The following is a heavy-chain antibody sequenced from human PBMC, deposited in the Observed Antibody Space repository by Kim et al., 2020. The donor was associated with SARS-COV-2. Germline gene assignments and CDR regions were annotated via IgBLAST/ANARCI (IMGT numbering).Heavy chain of an antibody. Sequence: GGSLRLSCAASGFTFSSYGMHWVRQAPGKGLEWVAVISYDGSNKYYADSVKGRFTISRDNSKNTLYLQMNSLRAEDTAVYYCAKVVYSSSWPDAFDIWGQGTMVTVSS. J-gene: IGHJ3*02. CDR1: GFTFSSYG. CDR2: ISYDGSNK. CDR3: AKVVYSSSWPDAFDI. V-gene: IGHV3-30*18. D-gene: IGHD6-13*01.